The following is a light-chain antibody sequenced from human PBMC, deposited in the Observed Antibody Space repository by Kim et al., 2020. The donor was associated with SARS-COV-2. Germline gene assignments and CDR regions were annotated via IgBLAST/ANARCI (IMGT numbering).Light chain of an antibody. Sequence: EIVLTQSPVTLSLSPGERVTLSCRASQSVSSIYLAWYQQKPGQPPRPLIHAASSRATGIPDRFSGSGSGTDFTLTISRLEPEDFAVYYCQQYDDSPYTFGQGTKLEI. V-gene: IGKV3-20*01. CDR1: QSVSSIY. CDR3: QQYDDSPYT. CDR2: AAS. J-gene: IGKJ2*01.